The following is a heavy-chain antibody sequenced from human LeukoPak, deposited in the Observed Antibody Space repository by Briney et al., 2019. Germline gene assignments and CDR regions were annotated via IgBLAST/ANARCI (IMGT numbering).Heavy chain of an antibody. CDR2: INPSGGST. D-gene: IGHD2/OR15-2a*01. CDR1: GYTFTSYF. V-gene: IGHV1-46*03. CDR3: AKSGNSMTTGTADP. J-gene: IGHJ5*02. Sequence: ASVKVSCKASGYTFTSYFMHWVRQAPGQGLEWMGIINPSGGSTTYAQKFQGRVTMTRDTSTSTVYMELSGLRSEDTAVYYCAKSGNSMTTGTADPWGQGTLVTVSS.